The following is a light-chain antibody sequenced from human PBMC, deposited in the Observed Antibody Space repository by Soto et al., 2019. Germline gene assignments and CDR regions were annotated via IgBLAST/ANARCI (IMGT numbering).Light chain of an antibody. CDR2: GAS. Sequence: EIVMTQSPPTLSVSPGERATLSCRASQSVSSNLAWYQQTPGQAPRLLIYGASTRATGVTARFSGSGSGTEFTLTISSLQSEDFAVYYCQQYNSWPLTFGGGTKVEIK. CDR1: QSVSSN. J-gene: IGKJ4*01. V-gene: IGKV3-15*01. CDR3: QQYNSWPLT.